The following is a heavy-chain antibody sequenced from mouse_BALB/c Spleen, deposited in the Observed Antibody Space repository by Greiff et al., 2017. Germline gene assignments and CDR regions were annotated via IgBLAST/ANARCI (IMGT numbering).Heavy chain of an antibody. CDR1: GFTFSSYY. J-gene: IGHJ2*01. Sequence: EVQLVESGGGLVKLGGSLKLSCAASGFTFSSYYMSWVRQTPEKRLELVAAINSNGGSNYYPDTVKGRFTISRDNAKNTLYLQMSSLKSEDTALYYCSRQGGPHYFDYWGQGTTLTVSS. CDR3: SRQGGPHYFDY. CDR2: INSNGGSN. V-gene: IGHV5-6-2*01.